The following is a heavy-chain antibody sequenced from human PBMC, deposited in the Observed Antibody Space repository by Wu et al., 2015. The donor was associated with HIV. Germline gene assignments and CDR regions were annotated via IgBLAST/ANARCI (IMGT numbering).Heavy chain of an antibody. J-gene: IGHJ5*02. CDR2: MNPNSGNT. D-gene: IGHD6-19*01. V-gene: IGHV1-8*02. CDR3: ARALSYIAVADL. CDR1: GYTFTSYD. Sequence: QVQLVQSGGEVKKPGASVKVSCKASGYTFTSYDINWVRQATGQGLEWMGWMNPNSGNTGYAQKFQGRVTMTRDTSTSTVYMELSSLRSEDTAVYYCARALSYIAVADLWGQGTLVTVSS.